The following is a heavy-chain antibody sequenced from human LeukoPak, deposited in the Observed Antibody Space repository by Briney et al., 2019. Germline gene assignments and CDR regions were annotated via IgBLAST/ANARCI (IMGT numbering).Heavy chain of an antibody. J-gene: IGHJ6*03. D-gene: IGHD3-10*01. CDR2: INHSGST. CDR3: ARNYYGSGSYARYYYYYYMDV. V-gene: IGHV4-34*01. Sequence: SETLSLTCAVYGGSFSGYYWSWIRQPPGKGLEWIGEINHSGSTNYNPSLKSRVTISVDTSKNQFSLKLSSVTAADTAVCYCARNYYGSGSYARYYYYYYMDVWGKGTTVTVSS. CDR1: GGSFSGYY.